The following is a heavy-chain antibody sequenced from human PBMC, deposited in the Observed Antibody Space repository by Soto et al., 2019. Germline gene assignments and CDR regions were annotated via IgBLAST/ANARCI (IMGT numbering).Heavy chain of an antibody. J-gene: IGHJ6*02. V-gene: IGHV3-33*01. CDR2: IWYDGSNK. Sequence: GSLRLSCAASGFTFSSYGMHWVRQAPGKGLEWVAVIWYDGSNKYYADSVKGRLTISRDNSKNTMYLQMNSLRAEDTAVYYCARDQQLVDYYYYGMDVWGQGTTVTVSS. CDR1: GFTFSSYG. D-gene: IGHD6-6*01. CDR3: ARDQQLVDYYYYGMDV.